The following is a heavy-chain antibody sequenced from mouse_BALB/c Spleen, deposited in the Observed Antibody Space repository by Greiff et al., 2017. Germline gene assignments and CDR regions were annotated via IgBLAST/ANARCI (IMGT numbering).Heavy chain of an antibody. Sequence: VQLQQSGAELVMPGASVKMSCKASGYTFTDYWMHWVKQRPGQGLEWIGAIDTSDSYTSYNQKFKGKATLTVDESSSTAYMQLSSLTSEDSAVYYCARGDYWGQGTTLTVSS. CDR3: ARGDY. V-gene: IGHV1-69*01. J-gene: IGHJ2*01. CDR1: GYTFTDYW. CDR2: IDTSDSYT.